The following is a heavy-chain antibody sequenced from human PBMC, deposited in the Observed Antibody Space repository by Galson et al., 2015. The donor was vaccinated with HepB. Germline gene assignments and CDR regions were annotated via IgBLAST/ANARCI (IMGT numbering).Heavy chain of an antibody. Sequence: SLRLSCAVSGFNVGDYAMSWVRQAPGKGLEWVAFIAEIPAIIYYEESVKGRFTISRDNSKNTLYLQMNSLRAEDTALYYCSRAFDQWGQGALVTVSA. CDR2: IAEIPAII. CDR1: GFNVGDYA. CDR3: SRAFDQ. J-gene: IGHJ4*02. V-gene: IGHV3-23*01.